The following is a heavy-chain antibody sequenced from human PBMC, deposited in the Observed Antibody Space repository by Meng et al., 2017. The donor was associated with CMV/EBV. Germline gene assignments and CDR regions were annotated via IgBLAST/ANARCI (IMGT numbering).Heavy chain of an antibody. V-gene: IGHV4-59*01. D-gene: IGHD4-23*01. J-gene: IGHJ6*02. CDR1: GGSISSYY. Sequence: SETLSLTCTVSGGSISSYYWSWIRQPPGKGLEWIGYIYYSGSTNYNPSLKSRVTISVDTSKNQFSLKLSSVTAADTAVYYCARDHVVTRYYYYGMDVWGQGTTVTVSS. CDR3: ARDHVVTRYYYYGMDV. CDR2: IYYSGST.